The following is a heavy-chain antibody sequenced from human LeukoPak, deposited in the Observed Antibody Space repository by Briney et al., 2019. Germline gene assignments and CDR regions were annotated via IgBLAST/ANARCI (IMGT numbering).Heavy chain of an antibody. Sequence: PSETLSLTCTVSGGSISSGSYFWSWIRQPAGKVLEWIGRIHTSGSTNYNPSPNSRVTMSVDTSKNQFSLKLSSVTAADTAVYYCARMGDYVGIYFDYWGQGTLVIVSS. CDR1: GGSISSGSYF. V-gene: IGHV4-61*02. CDR2: IHTSGST. CDR3: ARMGDYVGIYFDY. D-gene: IGHD4-17*01. J-gene: IGHJ4*02.